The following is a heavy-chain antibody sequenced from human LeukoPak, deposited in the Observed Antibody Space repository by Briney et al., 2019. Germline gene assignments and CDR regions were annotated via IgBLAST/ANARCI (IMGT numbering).Heavy chain of an antibody. CDR1: GFTFSSYW. CDR3: AREKGPNYGDYSRYDY. V-gene: IGHV3-7*01. J-gene: IGHJ4*02. D-gene: IGHD4-17*01. CDR2: IKQDGSEK. Sequence: GGSLRLSCAASGFTFSSYWMSWVRQAPGKGLEWVANIKQDGSEKYYVDSVNGRFTISRDNAKNSLYLQMNSLRAEDTAVYYCAREKGPNYGDYSRYDYWGQGTLVTVSS.